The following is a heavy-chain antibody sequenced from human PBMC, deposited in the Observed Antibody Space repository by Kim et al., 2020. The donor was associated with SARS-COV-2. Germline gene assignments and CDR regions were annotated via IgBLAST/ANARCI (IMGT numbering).Heavy chain of an antibody. J-gene: IGHJ5*02. Sequence: ASVKVSCKASGYTLTNYDMHWIRQAPGQRLEWMGWINAGNGNTLYSQKFQGRVTFNRDTGASTVYMELSSLRSEDTAVYYCARDFSSTPFYKWFDRWGQGTLVIVSS. CDR1: GYTLTNYD. D-gene: IGHD2-2*01. CDR3: ARDFSSTPFYKWFDR. CDR2: INAGNGNT. V-gene: IGHV1-3*01.